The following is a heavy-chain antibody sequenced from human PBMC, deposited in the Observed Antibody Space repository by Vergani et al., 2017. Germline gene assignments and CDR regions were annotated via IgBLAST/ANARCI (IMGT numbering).Heavy chain of an antibody. CDR3: ARSTDYPDDYVSSDYFRRTLDV. Sequence: QVQLQESGPGLVKPSETLSLTCTVSGGSVSSGSYYWSWIRQPPGKGLEWIGYIYYSGSTNYNPSLKSRVTISVDTSKNQFSLKLSSVTAADTAVYYCARSTDYPDDYVSSDYFRRTLDVWGKGTTVTVS. J-gene: IGHJ6*03. V-gene: IGHV4-61*01. CDR1: GGSVSSGSYY. D-gene: IGHD4/OR15-4a*01. CDR2: IYYSGST.